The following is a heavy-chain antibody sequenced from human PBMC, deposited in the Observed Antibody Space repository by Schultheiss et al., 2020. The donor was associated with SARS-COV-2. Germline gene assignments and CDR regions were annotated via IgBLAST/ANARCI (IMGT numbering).Heavy chain of an antibody. CDR3: ARMGYYYYAMDV. V-gene: IGHV1-18*01. J-gene: IGHJ6*02. CDR1: GYTFTYYA. CDR2: ISAYSGNT. Sequence: GESLKISCKASGYTFTYYAIHWVRQAPGQRPEWMGWISAYSGNTNYAQKLQGRVTMTTDTSTNTAYMDLRSLRSDDTAVYYCARMGYYYYAMDVWGQGTTVTVSS.